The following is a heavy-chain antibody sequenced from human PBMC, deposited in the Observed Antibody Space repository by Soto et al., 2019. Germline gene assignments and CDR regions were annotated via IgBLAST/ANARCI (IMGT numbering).Heavy chain of an antibody. Sequence: EVHLVESGGGLAQPGGSLRLSCAASGFTFNTYDLHWVRQEAGKGLEWVSTIGPAGDTYYASSVKGRFTISRDNAKNSSSLQMDTLRAGDTAVYYCASLGAYIFWGQGAQVTVSS. CDR2: IGPAGDT. CDR1: GFTFNTYD. D-gene: IGHD7-27*01. CDR3: ASLGAYIF. V-gene: IGHV3-13*04. J-gene: IGHJ4*02.